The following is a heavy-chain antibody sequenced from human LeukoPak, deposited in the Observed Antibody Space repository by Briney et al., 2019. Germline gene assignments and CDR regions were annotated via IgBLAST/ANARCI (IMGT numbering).Heavy chain of an antibody. J-gene: IGHJ4*02. CDR2: IYYTGTT. V-gene: IGHV4-59*01. CDR3: ASAGASSGYSPLHY. Sequence: SETLSLTCTMSGDSTNTYFWSWIRQPPGKGLEWIGYIYYTGTTNYNPSLKSRVTISVDTSKNQFSLKLSSVTGADTAVYYCASAGASSGYSPLHYWGQGTLVTVSS. CDR1: GDSTNTYF. D-gene: IGHD3-22*01.